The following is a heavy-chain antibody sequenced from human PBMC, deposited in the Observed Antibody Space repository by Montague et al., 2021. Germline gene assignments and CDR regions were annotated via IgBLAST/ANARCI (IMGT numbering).Heavy chain of an antibody. CDR1: GGSISGY. CDR3: ARVDDHGHGDY. CDR2: IYYTGTT. J-gene: IGHJ4*02. V-gene: IGHV4-59*12. Sequence: SETLSLTCTVSGGSISGYWSWIRQPPGKGLEWLGYIYYTGTTKYNPSLRSRVTISVDTSKNQFSLKLSSVTAADTAVYYCARVDDHGHGDYWGQGTLVTVSS. D-gene: IGHD1-1*01.